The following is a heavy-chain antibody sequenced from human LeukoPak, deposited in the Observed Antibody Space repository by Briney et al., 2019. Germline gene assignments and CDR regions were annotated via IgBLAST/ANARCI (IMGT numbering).Heavy chain of an antibody. CDR3: ATGIEAAGKLDY. CDR2: IYHSGST. D-gene: IGHD6-13*01. J-gene: IGHJ4*02. CDR1: GGSISSSNW. V-gene: IGHV4-4*02. Sequence: SETLSLTCAVSGGSISSSNWWSWVRQPPGKGLEWIGEIYHSGSTNYNPSLKSRVTISVDKSKNQFSLEVSSVTAADTAVYYCATGIEAAGKLDYWGQGTLVTVSS.